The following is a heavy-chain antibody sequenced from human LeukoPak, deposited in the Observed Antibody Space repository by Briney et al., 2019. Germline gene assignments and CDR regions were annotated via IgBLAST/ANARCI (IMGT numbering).Heavy chain of an antibody. J-gene: IGHJ4*02. CDR1: GYTFTSYA. CDR2: SNAANGNT. Sequence: ASVKVSCKASGYTFTSYAMHWVRQAPGQGLKWMGWSNAANGNTEYSQEFQGRVTITRDTSASTAYMEVSSLRSEDMAVYYCARGQHSSSWLIDYWGQGTLVIVSS. V-gene: IGHV1-3*02. D-gene: IGHD6-13*01. CDR3: ARGQHSSSWLIDY.